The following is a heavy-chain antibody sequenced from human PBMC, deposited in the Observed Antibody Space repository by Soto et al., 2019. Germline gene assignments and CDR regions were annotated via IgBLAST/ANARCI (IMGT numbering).Heavy chain of an antibody. D-gene: IGHD6-19*01. V-gene: IGHV4-39*01. J-gene: IGHJ4*02. CDR3: ARRGIAVALYS. CDR1: GGSVSSSTYY. Sequence: LQLQESGPRLVKTSETLSLSCTVSGGSVSSSTYYWGWIRQPPGKGLEWIGSFYYSGSTYYNPSLTSRGTISVDTSKNQFSLKLSSVTAADTAVYYCARRGIAVALYSWGQGTLVTVSS. CDR2: FYYSGST.